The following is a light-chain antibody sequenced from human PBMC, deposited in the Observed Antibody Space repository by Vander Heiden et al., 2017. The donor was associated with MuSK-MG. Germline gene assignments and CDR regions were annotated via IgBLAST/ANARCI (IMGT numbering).Light chain of an antibody. J-gene: IGKJ4*01. CDR1: QDISNY. CDR2: DAS. V-gene: IGKV1-33*01. Sequence: DIQMTPSPSSLSASVGDRVSITCQASQDISNYLNRYQQKPGKAPKLLIYDASNLETGVPSRFSGSGSGTDLTFTISSLQPEDIATYYCQQYDNLLSLTFGGGTKVEIK. CDR3: QQYDNLLSLT.